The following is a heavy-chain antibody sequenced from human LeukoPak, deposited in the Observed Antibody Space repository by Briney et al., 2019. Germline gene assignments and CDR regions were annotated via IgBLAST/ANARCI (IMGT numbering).Heavy chain of an antibody. Sequence: GGSLRLSCAASGFTSKTYWLNWVRQAPGKGLEWVANIKQDGSEKYYGDSVRGRFTISRDNAENSLYLEMNSLRAEDTAVYYCARDLVGVDYLDYWGQGTLVTVSS. CDR1: GFTSKTYW. V-gene: IGHV3-7*05. CDR3: ARDLVGVDYLDY. CDR2: IKQDGSEK. D-gene: IGHD3-16*01. J-gene: IGHJ4*02.